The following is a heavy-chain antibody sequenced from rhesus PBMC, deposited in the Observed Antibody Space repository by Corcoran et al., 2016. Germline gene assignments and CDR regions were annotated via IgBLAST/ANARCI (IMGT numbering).Heavy chain of an antibody. CDR3: ARGVWSGYLDF. CDR2: IYSNSEST. V-gene: IGHV4S12*01. Sequence: QVQLQESGPGGVKPSETLSLTCAVPGGTRSSGYYYWRWIRQPQGKGLEWIGGIYSNSESTNYNPSLKSRVTISKDTSKNQFSLKLSSVTATDTAVYYCARGVWSGYLDFWGQGLRVTVSS. CDR1: GGTRSSGYYY. D-gene: IGHD3-3*01. J-gene: IGHJ3*01.